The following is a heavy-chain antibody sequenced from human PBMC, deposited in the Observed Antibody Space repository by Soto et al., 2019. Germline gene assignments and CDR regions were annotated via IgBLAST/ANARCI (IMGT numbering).Heavy chain of an antibody. D-gene: IGHD6-19*01. V-gene: IGHV1-18*01. CDR1: GYSFTNYG. CDR3: ARDRGVAPPVAGNTHYYYYMDV. CDR2: ISAYNGNT. J-gene: IGHJ6*03. Sequence: QDHLVQSGVEVKKPGASVKVSCKASGYSFTNYGITWVRQAPGQGFEWMGWISAYNGNTNYAQKFQGTVTLTTDASTSTAYLELRSLRSDDTAVYYCARDRGVAPPVAGNTHYYYYMDVWGKGTTLTVSS.